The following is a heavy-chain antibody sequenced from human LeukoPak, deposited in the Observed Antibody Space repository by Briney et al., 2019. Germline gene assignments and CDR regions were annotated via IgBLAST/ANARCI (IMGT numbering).Heavy chain of an antibody. CDR2: IYYSGST. CDR1: GGSFSSSTYY. Sequence: PSETLSLTCTVSGGSFSSSTYYWGWIRQPPGKGLEWIGSIYYSGSTYYNPSLKSRVTISVDTSKNQFSLKLSSVTAADTAVYYCASSSGWYIARVDYWGQGTLVTVSS. V-gene: IGHV4-39*07. J-gene: IGHJ4*02. D-gene: IGHD6-19*01. CDR3: ASSSGWYIARVDY.